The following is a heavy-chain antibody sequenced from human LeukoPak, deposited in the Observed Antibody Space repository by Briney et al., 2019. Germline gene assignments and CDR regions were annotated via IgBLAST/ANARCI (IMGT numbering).Heavy chain of an antibody. CDR3: AKWGDYDILTGYYVSDF. CDR1: GFIFRNYA. CDR2: ITSNGDST. J-gene: IGHJ4*02. Sequence: TGGSLRLSCAASGFIFRNYAMSWVRQAPGKGLEWVSAITSNGDSTYYSDSVKGRFTIYRDNSKNTLYVEMNSLRAEDTAMYYCAKWGDYDILTGYYVSDFWGQGTLVTVSS. V-gene: IGHV3-23*01. D-gene: IGHD3-9*01.